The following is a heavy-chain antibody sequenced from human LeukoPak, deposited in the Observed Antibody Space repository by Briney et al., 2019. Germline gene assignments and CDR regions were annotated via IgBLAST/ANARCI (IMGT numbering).Heavy chain of an antibody. CDR2: INHSGST. Sequence: SETLSLTCAVYGGSFSGYYWSWIRQPPGKGLEWIGEINHSGSTNYNPSLKSRVTISVDTSKNQFSLKLSSVTAADTAVYYCARGLRDTAMATFNYWGQGTLVTVSS. CDR3: ARGLRDTAMATFNY. D-gene: IGHD5-18*01. V-gene: IGHV4-34*01. CDR1: GGSFSGYY. J-gene: IGHJ4*02.